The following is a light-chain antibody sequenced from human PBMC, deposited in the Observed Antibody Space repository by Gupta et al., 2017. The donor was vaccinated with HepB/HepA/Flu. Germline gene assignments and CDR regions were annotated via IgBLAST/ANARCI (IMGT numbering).Light chain of an antibody. V-gene: IGKV3-15*01. CDR3: QQYNNWPPIT. J-gene: IGKJ5*01. CDR1: QSVSSN. Sequence: EIVMTQSPATLSVSPGERASQSVSSNLAWYQQKPGQAPRLLIYGASTRATGSPARFSGSGSGTEFTLTISSLQSEDFAVYYCQQYNNWPPITFGQGTRLEIK. CDR2: GAS.